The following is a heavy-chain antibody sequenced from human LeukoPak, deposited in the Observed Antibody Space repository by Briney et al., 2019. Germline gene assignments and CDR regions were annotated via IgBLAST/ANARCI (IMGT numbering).Heavy chain of an antibody. J-gene: IGHJ4*02. D-gene: IGHD6-6*01. V-gene: IGHV4-31*03. CDR1: GGSISSGGYY. CDR2: IYYSGST. Sequence: SETLSLTCTVSGGSISSGGYYWSWIRQHPGKGLEWIGYIYYSGSTYYNPSLKSRVTISVDTSKNQFSLKLSSVTAADTAVYYCARLSVSSSTREFDYWGQGTLVTVSS. CDR3: ARLSVSSSTREFDY.